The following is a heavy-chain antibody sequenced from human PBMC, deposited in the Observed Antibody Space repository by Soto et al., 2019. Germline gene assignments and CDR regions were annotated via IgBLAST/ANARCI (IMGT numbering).Heavy chain of an antibody. V-gene: IGHV4-4*02. CDR2: IYHSGST. CDR1: GGSSSSSNW. Sequence: PLETLSLTCAVSGGSSSSSNWWSWVRQPPGKGLEWIGEIYHSGSTNYNPSLKSRVTISVDKSKNQFSLKLSSVTAADTAVYYCARVEEWLRPFDYWGQGTLVTVSS. CDR3: ARVEEWLRPFDY. J-gene: IGHJ4*02. D-gene: IGHD5-12*01.